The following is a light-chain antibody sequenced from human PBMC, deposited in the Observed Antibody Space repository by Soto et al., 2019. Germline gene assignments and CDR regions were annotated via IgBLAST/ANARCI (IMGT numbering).Light chain of an antibody. V-gene: IGLV2-11*01. Sequence: QSVLTQPRSVSGSPGQSVAISCTGTTSDVGGYDYVSWHQQHPGKAPELIIFDVSKRPSGVPDRFSGSKSGNTASLTISGFQAEDEANYFCCSYAGDFYVFGSGTKVTVL. CDR3: CSYAGDFYV. CDR1: TSDVGGYDY. CDR2: DVS. J-gene: IGLJ1*01.